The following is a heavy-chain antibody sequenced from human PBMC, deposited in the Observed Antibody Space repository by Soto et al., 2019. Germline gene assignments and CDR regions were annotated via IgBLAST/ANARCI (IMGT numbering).Heavy chain of an antibody. Sequence: EVQLLDSGGGLVQPGGSLRLSCAASGFTFSNYAMTWVRQAPGKGLEWVSAINGDGGGNGGSTYYADSVKGRFTISRDTSRNTLYLHMNNRRVEDTAVYYCAKRPWTWFLVLDYWGQGALVTVSS. D-gene: IGHD6-6*01. CDR3: AKRPWTWFLVLDY. J-gene: IGHJ4*02. V-gene: IGHV3-23*01. CDR2: INGDGGGNGGST. CDR1: GFTFSNYA.